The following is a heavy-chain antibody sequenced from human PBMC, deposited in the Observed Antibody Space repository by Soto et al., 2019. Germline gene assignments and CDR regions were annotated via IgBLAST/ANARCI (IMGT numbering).Heavy chain of an antibody. V-gene: IGHV1-3*01. CDR3: ARSGSSYYDTSGNLRLDY. Sequence: VQIVQSGPEVKKPGASVRLSCKASGYSFSSFAVHWVRQAPGQRLEWVGWINAEHGDTKYSQQFQGRVTFSRETSAKTAYMDLINLRSEDTGIYYCARSGSSYYDTSGNLRLDYWGQGTLVTVSS. CDR2: INAEHGDT. CDR1: GYSFSSFA. D-gene: IGHD3-22*01. J-gene: IGHJ4*02.